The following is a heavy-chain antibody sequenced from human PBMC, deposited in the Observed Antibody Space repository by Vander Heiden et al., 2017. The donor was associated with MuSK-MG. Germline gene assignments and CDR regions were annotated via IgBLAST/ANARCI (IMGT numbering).Heavy chain of an antibody. V-gene: IGHV3-30*18. CDR3: AKVAVLMVYAIDYFDY. Sequence: QVQLVESGGGVVQPGRSLRLSCAASGFTFSTYGMNWVRQAPCKGLEWVAVISYDGSNKYYADSVKGRFTISRDNSKNTLYLQMNSLRAEDTAVYYCAKVAVLMVYAIDYFDYWGQGTLVTVSS. CDR2: ISYDGSNK. J-gene: IGHJ4*02. CDR1: GFTFSTYG. D-gene: IGHD2-8*01.